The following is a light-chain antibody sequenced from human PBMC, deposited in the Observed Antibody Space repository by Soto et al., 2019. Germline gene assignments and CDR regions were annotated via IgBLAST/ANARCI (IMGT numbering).Light chain of an antibody. CDR1: QSISTY. Sequence: DIQMTQSPSSLSAAVVDRFTITFRASQSISTYLNWYQQKAGLAPKLLIYDASSLESGVPSRFSGSGSGTEFTLTISSLQPDDFATYYCQQYNSYPGTFGQGTKVDNK. V-gene: IGKV1-5*01. CDR2: DAS. J-gene: IGKJ1*01. CDR3: QQYNSYPGT.